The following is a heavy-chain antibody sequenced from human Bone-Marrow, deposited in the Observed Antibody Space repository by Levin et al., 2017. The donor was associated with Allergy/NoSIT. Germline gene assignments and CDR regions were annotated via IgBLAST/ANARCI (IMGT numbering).Heavy chain of an antibody. D-gene: IGHD6-19*01. CDR2: ISTYNGNT. CDR1: GYPFTNYG. Sequence: ASVKVSCEASGYPFTNYGISWVRQAPGQGLEWMGWISTYNGNTNYAQRFQGRVTMTIDTSTSTAYMELRSLTSDDTAVYYCARRPPLALAGDLLDNWGQGTLVTVSS. V-gene: IGHV1-18*01. J-gene: IGHJ4*02. CDR3: ARRPPLALAGDLLDN.